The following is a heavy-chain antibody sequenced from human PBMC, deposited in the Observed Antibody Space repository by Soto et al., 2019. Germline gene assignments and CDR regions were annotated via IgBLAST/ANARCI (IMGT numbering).Heavy chain of an antibody. D-gene: IGHD6-19*01. Sequence: EVQLLESGGGLVQPGGSLRLSCVASGFSFSSYSMTWVRQAPGKGLEWVSTFSGSGARTYYADSVRGRFTISRDNSESTLALQMSSLRAGGTALYLCGGGVVRWSRGWPCYCAYWGQGTLVTVSS. V-gene: IGHV3-23*01. J-gene: IGHJ4*02. CDR3: GGGVVRWSRGWPCYCAY. CDR2: FSGSGART. CDR1: GFSFSSYS.